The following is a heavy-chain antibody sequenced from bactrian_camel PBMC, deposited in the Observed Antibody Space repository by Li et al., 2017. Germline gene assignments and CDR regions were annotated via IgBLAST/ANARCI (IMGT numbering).Heavy chain of an antibody. Sequence: HVQLVESGGGSVQVGGSLRLSCTHATYIFKRCAMGWYRQAPGKEREGVARIYSDGRTPYADSVKGRFTISKDKAKATLYLEMNSLKPDDTAMYYCAAGCPSCDSTYCQVSRRVEGRLAYWGRGTQVTVS. CDR1: TYIFKRCA. J-gene: IGHJ4*01. CDR2: IYSDGRT. D-gene: IGHD1*01. CDR3: AAGCPSCDSTYCQVSRRVEGRLAY. V-gene: IGHV3S53*01.